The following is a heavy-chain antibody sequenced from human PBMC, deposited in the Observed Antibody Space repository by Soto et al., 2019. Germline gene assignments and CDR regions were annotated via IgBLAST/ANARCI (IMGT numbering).Heavy chain of an antibody. CDR3: ATNYGDYYYYGMDV. J-gene: IGHJ6*02. CDR2: ISSNGGST. D-gene: IGHD4-17*01. V-gene: IGHV3-64*01. Sequence: PGKGLEYVSAISSNGGSTYYANSVKGRFTISRDNSKNTLYLQMGSLRAEDMAVYYCATNYGDYYYYGMDVWGQGTTVTVSS.